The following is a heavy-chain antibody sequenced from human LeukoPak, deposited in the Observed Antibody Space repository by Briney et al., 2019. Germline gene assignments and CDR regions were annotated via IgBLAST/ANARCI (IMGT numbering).Heavy chain of an antibody. J-gene: IGHJ4*02. CDR3: AKGFSAWNYDCGGFDY. D-gene: IGHD1-7*01. CDR2: ILYDGSNK. Sequence: GRSLRLSCAASGFTFSTYGMHGVRQAPGKGLEWGAVILYDGSNKYYADSVKGRFTISRDNSKNTLHLQMNSLRPEDTAVYYCAKGFSAWNYDCGGFDYWGQGNLVTVSS. V-gene: IGHV3-30*18. CDR1: GFTFSTYG.